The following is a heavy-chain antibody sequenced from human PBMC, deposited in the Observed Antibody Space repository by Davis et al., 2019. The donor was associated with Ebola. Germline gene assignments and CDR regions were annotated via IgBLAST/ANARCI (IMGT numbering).Heavy chain of an antibody. D-gene: IGHD2-2*02. CDR3: AREGYRDYYYYGMDV. CDR2: INSDGSST. V-gene: IGHV3-74*01. J-gene: IGHJ6*02. Sequence: HTGGSLRLSCLASGFTFSRSWMHWVRQAPGKGLVWVSRINSDGSSTSYADSVKGRFIISRDNAKNTLFLQMTSLRAEDTAVYYCAREGYRDYYYYGMDVWGQGTLVTVSS. CDR1: GFTFSRSW.